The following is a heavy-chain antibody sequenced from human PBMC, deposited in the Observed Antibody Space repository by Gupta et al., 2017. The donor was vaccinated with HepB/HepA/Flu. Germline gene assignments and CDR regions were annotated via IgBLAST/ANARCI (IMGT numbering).Heavy chain of an antibody. CDR2: HYWDDDK. J-gene: IGHJ5*02. V-gene: IGHV2-5*02. CDR1: GFSLNPSGVG. CDR3: AHWQSGYFEYNWFDH. Sequence: QITLKESGPTLVKPTQTLTLTCTFSGFSLNPSGVGVGWIRHPPGKALEWLALHYWDDDKRYSPSLKSRLTITKDTSKNQVVLMMANMEPVDTATYYCAHWQSGYFEYNWFDHWGQGTLVTVSS. D-gene: IGHD3-22*01.